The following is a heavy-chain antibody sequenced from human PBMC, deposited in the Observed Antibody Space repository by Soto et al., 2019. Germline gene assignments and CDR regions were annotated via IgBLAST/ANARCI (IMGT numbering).Heavy chain of an antibody. D-gene: IGHD4-17*01. CDR2: FDPEDGET. CDR3: ATVVFAAQPDYGDSGAEVNWFDP. CDR1: GYTLTELS. Sequence: ASVKVSCKVSGYTLTELSMHWVRQAPGKGLEWMGGFDPEDGETIYAQKFQGRVTMTEDTSTDTAYMELSSLRSEDTAVYYCATVVFAAQPDYGDSGAEVNWFDPWGQGTLVTVSS. V-gene: IGHV1-24*01. J-gene: IGHJ5*02.